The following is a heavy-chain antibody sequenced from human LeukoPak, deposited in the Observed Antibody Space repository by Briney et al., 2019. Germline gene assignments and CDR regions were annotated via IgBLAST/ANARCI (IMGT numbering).Heavy chain of an antibody. CDR3: ARAVPEFDYFDY. Sequence: SVKVSCKASGGTFSSYAISWVRQAPGQGLEWMGGIIPIFDTANYAQKFQGRVTITTDESTSTAYMELSSVTAADTAVYYCARAVPEFDYFDYWGQGTLVTVSS. CDR1: GGTFSSYA. CDR2: IIPIFDTA. D-gene: IGHD3-10*01. V-gene: IGHV1-69*05. J-gene: IGHJ4*02.